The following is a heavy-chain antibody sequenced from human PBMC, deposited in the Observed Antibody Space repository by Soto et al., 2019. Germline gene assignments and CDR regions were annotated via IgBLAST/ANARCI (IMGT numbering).Heavy chain of an antibody. D-gene: IGHD6-13*01. V-gene: IGHV4-39*01. CDR2: IFFSGST. CDR1: GGSLSSSSYY. Sequence: SETLSLTCTVSGGSLSSSSYYWGWIRQPPGKGLEWIGSIFFSGSTYYNPSLKSRVTLSVDTSKNQFSLKLSSVTASDTAVYYCARRIAAAGKGFDYWGQGTMVTVSS. J-gene: IGHJ4*02. CDR3: ARRIAAAGKGFDY.